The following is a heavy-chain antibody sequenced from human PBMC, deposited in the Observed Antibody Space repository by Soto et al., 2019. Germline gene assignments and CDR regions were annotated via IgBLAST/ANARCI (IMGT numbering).Heavy chain of an antibody. V-gene: IGHV3-33*01. CDR2: IWYDGSNK. CDR3: ARAIGADGDYLVGY. CDR1: GFTFSSYG. Sequence: QVQLVESGGGVVQPGGSLRLSCAASGFTFSSYGMHWVRQAPGKGLEWVAVIWYDGSNKYYADSVKGRFTISRDNSKNTLYLQMNSLRAEDTAVYYCARAIGADGDYLVGYWGQGTLVTVSS. J-gene: IGHJ4*02. D-gene: IGHD4-17*01.